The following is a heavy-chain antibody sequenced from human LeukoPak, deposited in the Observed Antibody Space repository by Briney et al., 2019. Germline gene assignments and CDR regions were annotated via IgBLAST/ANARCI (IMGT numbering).Heavy chain of an antibody. J-gene: IGHJ4*02. Sequence: PGGPLRLSCAASGFTFSSYGIHWVRQAPGKGLEWVAFIRYDGSNKYYADSVKGRFTISRDNSKNTLYLQMNSLRAEDTAVYYCADYGSSGYSFDYWGQGTLVTVSS. CDR1: GFTFSSYG. V-gene: IGHV3-30*02. CDR2: IRYDGSNK. CDR3: ADYGSSGYSFDY. D-gene: IGHD3-22*01.